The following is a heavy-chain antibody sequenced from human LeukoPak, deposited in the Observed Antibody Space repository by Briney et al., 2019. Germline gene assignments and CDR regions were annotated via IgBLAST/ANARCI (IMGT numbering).Heavy chain of an antibody. CDR1: GGSISSYY. J-gene: IGHJ3*02. CDR2: ICYSGST. Sequence: PSETLSLTCTVSGGSISSYYWSWIRQPPGKGLEWIGYICYSGSTNYNPSLKSRVTISVDTSKNQFSLKLSSVTAADTAVYYCAREEITMIGGDAFDIWGQGTMVTVSS. D-gene: IGHD3-22*01. CDR3: AREEITMIGGDAFDI. V-gene: IGHV4-59*01.